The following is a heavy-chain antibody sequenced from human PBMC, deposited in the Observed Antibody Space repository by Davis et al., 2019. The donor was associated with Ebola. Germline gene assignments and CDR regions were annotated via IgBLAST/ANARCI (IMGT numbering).Heavy chain of an antibody. CDR3: AREMYYYDSGGYYTIDY. CDR2: IYYSGGT. Sequence: SETLSLTCTVSGGSISSYYWSWIRQPPGKGLEWIGYIYYSGGTNYNPSLKSRVTISVDTSKNQFSLKLSSVTAADTAVYYCAREMYYYDSGGYYTIDYWGQGTLVTVSS. CDR1: GGSISSYY. J-gene: IGHJ4*02. V-gene: IGHV4-59*01. D-gene: IGHD3-22*01.